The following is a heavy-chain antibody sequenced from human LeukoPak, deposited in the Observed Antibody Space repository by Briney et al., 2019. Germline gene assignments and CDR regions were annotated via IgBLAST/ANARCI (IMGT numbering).Heavy chain of an antibody. CDR1: GGSFSGYY. D-gene: IGHD3-16*02. CDR2: INHSGST. CDR3: ARRGVWGSYRYFDY. J-gene: IGHJ4*02. V-gene: IGHV4-34*01. Sequence: PSETLSLTCAVYGGSFSGYYWSWIRQPPGKGLEWIGEINHSGSTNYNPSLKSRVTISVDTSKNQFSLKLSSVTAADTAVYYCARRGVWGSYRYFDYWGQGTLVTVSS.